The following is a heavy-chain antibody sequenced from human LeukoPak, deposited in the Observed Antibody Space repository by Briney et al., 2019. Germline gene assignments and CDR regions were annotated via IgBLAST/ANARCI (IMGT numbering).Heavy chain of an antibody. J-gene: IGHJ6*03. CDR2: IYSGGST. CDR3: ARNYGSGSYYGDDYMDV. D-gene: IGHD3-10*01. Sequence: GGSLRLSCAASGFTFSSYAMSWVRQAPGKGLEWVSAIYSGGSTYYADSVKGRFTISRDNSKNTLYLQMNSLRAEDTAVYYCARNYGSGSYYGDDYMDVWGKGTTVTISS. V-gene: IGHV3-66*01. CDR1: GFTFSSYA.